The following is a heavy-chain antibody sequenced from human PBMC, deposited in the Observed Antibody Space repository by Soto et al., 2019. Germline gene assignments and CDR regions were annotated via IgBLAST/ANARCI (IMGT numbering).Heavy chain of an antibody. CDR3: TTDEMGATAK. V-gene: IGHV3-15*05. J-gene: IGHJ4*02. Sequence: EVQLVESGGGFIKPGGSLRLSCAASGLTFIHAWMAWVRQAPGKGLEWVGRIKSNTDGGTADYAAPVEDRFSISRDDSKNMLYLQMNGLKIEDTAVYYCTTDEMGATAKWGQGTLVIVSS. CDR1: GLTFIHAW. CDR2: IKSNTDGGTA. D-gene: IGHD1-26*01.